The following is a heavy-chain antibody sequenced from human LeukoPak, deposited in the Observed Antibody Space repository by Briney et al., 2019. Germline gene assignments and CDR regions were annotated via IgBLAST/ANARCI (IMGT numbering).Heavy chain of an antibody. CDR3: AKLGWLQGLVDY. V-gene: IGHV3-23*01. J-gene: IGHJ4*02. CDR2: ISGSGGST. D-gene: IGHD5-24*01. Sequence: GGSLRLSCAASGFTFSSYAMSWVRQAPGKGLEWVSAISGSGGSTYYADSVKGRFTISRDNSKNTLFLQMNSLRAEDTAVYYCAKLGWLQGLVDYWGQGTLVTVSS. CDR1: GFTFSSYA.